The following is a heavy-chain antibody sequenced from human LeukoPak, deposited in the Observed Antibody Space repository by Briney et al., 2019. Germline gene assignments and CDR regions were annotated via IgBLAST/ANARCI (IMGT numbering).Heavy chain of an antibody. J-gene: IGHJ4*02. CDR1: GYGFTSYW. CDR2: IYPGDSDT. D-gene: IGHD6-13*01. CDR3: ARRHSSIDY. Sequence: GESLQISFKGSGYGFTSYWIGWVRQMPGKGLEWMGIIYPGDSDTRYSPSFQGQVTISADKSITTAYLQWSSLKASDTAMYYCARRHSSIDYWGQGTLVTVSS. V-gene: IGHV5-51*01.